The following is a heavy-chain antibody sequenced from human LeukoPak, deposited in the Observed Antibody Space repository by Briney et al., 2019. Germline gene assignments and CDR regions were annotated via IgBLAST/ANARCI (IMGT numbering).Heavy chain of an antibody. D-gene: IGHD2/OR15-2a*01. CDR1: GYSISGGYY. Sequence: SETLSLTCAVSGYSISGGYYWGWIRQPPGKGLEWIGEINHSGSTNYNPSLKSRVTISVDTSKNQLSLKLSSVTAADTAVYYCARESAVKLLLSRSYYYYMDVWGKGTTVTVSS. CDR2: INHSGST. CDR3: ARESAVKLLLSRSYYYYMDV. V-gene: IGHV4-38-2*02. J-gene: IGHJ6*03.